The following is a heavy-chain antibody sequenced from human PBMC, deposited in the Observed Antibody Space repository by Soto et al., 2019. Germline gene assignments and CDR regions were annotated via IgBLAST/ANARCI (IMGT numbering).Heavy chain of an antibody. V-gene: IGHV3-7*05. CDR3: AREGYCRGGTCYSGY. J-gene: IGHJ4*02. CDR2: IKQDGSEK. D-gene: IGHD2-15*01. Sequence: GGSLRLSCAASGFTFSNYWMTWVRQAPGKGLEWVANIKQDGSEKYYVDSVKGRFTTSRDNAKNSLFLQMNSLRVEDTALYYCAREGYCRGGTCYSGYWGQGILVTVSS. CDR1: GFTFSNYW.